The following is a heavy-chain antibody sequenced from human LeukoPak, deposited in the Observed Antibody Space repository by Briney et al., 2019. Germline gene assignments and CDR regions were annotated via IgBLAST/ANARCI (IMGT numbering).Heavy chain of an antibody. J-gene: IGHJ4*02. CDR3: ARVLPYSGSYLFDY. CDR2: IYHSGST. V-gene: IGHV4-38-2*02. Sequence: SETLSLTCTVSGYSISSGYYWGWIRQPPGKGLEWIGSIYHSGSTYYNPSLKSRVTISVDTSKNQFSLKLSSVTAADTAVYYCARVLPYSGSYLFDYWGQGTLVTVSS. CDR1: GYSISSGYY. D-gene: IGHD1-26*01.